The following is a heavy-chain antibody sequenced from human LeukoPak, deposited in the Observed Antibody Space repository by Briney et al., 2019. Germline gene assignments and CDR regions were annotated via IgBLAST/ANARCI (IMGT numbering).Heavy chain of an antibody. Sequence: ASVKVSCKAFGYTFTNYYMHWVRHAPGQGLEWVGMIHPNGDTTSYAQKFQGRVTMTSDTSTSTVYMELSSLRSEDTAVYYCASVPEAGYNPDYWGQGTLVTVSA. V-gene: IGHV1-46*01. J-gene: IGHJ4*02. CDR1: GYTFTNYY. CDR3: ASVPEAGYNPDY. D-gene: IGHD5-24*01. CDR2: IHPNGDTT.